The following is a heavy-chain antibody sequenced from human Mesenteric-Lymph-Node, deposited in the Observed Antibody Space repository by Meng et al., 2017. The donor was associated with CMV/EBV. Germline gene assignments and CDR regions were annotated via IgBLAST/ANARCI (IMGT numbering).Heavy chain of an antibody. CDR1: YA. CDR2: INAGNGNT. J-gene: IGHJ5*02. CDR3: ARGSRVDVVVPAAILGLDWFAP. D-gene: IGHD2-2*01. V-gene: IGHV1-3*01. Sequence: YAMQWVRQATGQRLECMGWINAGNGNTKNSQKFQGRVTITRDTSASTAYMELSGLRSEDTGVYYCARGSRVDVVVPAAILGLDWFAPWGQGTLVTVSS.